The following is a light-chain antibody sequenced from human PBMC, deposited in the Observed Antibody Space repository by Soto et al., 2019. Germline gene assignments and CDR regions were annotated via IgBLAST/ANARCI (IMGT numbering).Light chain of an antibody. CDR2: DVS. CDR1: SSDVGGYNY. V-gene: IGLV2-14*01. J-gene: IGLJ1*01. CDR3: CSYTTSNTRQIV. Sequence: QSVLTQPASVSGSPGHSITISCTGTSSDVGGYNYVSWYQQHPGKAPKFMIYDVSNRPSGVSNRFPGSKSGNTASLTISGLQAEDEADYYCCSYTTSNTRQIVFGTGTKVTVL.